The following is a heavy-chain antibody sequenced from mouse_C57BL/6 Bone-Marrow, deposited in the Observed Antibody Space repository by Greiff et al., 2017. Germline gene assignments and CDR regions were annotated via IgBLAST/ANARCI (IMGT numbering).Heavy chain of an antibody. V-gene: IGHV1-66*01. D-gene: IGHD1-1*01. CDR1: GYSFTTYY. J-gene: IGHJ4*01. Sequence: VQLQQSGPELVKPGASVKISCKASGYSFTTYYIHWVKQNPGQGLEWIGWFYPGSGNTKYNEKFKGKATLPADTSSSTAYMQLSSLTSEDSAVYDGARGRNYYGSSGRNAMDDWGQGTSVTVSA. CDR3: ARGRNYYGSSGRNAMDD. CDR2: FYPGSGNT.